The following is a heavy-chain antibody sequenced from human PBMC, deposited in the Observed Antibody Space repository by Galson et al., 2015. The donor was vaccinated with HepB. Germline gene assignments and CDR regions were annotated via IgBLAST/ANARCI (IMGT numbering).Heavy chain of an antibody. CDR2: IWYDGSNK. CDR1: GFTFSSYG. J-gene: IGHJ3*02. CDR3: ARDLALSITMIPGAFDI. D-gene: IGHD3-22*01. V-gene: IGHV3-33*01. Sequence: SLRLSCAASGFTFSSYGMHWVRQAPGKGLEWVAVIWYDGSNKYYADSVKGRFTISRDNSKNTLYLQMNSLRAEDTAVYYCARDLALSITMIPGAFDIWGQGTMVTVSS.